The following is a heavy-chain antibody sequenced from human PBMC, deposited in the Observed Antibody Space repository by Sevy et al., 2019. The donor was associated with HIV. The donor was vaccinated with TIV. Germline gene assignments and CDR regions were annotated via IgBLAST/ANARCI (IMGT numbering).Heavy chain of an antibody. CDR3: AKDYSRYSSSWYPPLGFDY. Sequence: GGSLRLSCAASGFTFSSYAMSWVRHAPGKGLEWVSAISGSGGSTYYADSVKGRFTISRDNSKNTLYLQMNSLRAEDTAVYYCAKDYSRYSSSWYPPLGFDYWGQGTLVTVSS. V-gene: IGHV3-23*01. D-gene: IGHD6-13*01. CDR2: ISGSGGST. J-gene: IGHJ4*02. CDR1: GFTFSSYA.